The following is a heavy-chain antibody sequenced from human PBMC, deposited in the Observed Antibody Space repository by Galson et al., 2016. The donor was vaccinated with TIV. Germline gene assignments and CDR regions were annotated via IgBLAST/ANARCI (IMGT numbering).Heavy chain of an antibody. CDR1: GSSLSRYE. J-gene: IGHJ6*02. Sequence: SLRLSCAASGSSLSRYEVNWVRQAPGKGLEWISYMTTTGDTIYYADSVKGRFIISRDSARVYLQMNSLRAEDTAVYFCAREWYYFDNNGYPDYNYGMDVWGQGTAVTVSS. V-gene: IGHV3-48*03. CDR3: AREWYYFDNNGYPDYNYGMDV. D-gene: IGHD3-22*01. CDR2: MTTTGDTI.